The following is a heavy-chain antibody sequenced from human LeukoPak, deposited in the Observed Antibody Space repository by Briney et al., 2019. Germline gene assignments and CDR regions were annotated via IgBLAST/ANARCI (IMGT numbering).Heavy chain of an antibody. J-gene: IGHJ4*02. CDR2: ISYDGSNK. D-gene: IGHD5-18*01. V-gene: IGHV3-30-3*01. CDR3: ARDRLRGYSCGPALDY. Sequence: GGSLRLSCAASGFTFSSYAMHWVRQAPGKGLEWVAVISYDGSNKYYADSVKGRFTISRDNSKNTLYLQMNSLRAEDTAVYYCARDRLRGYSCGPALDYWGQGTLVTVSS. CDR1: GFTFSSYA.